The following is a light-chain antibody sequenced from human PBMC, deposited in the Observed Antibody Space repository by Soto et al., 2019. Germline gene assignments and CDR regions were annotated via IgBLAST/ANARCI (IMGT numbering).Light chain of an antibody. CDR1: SSDVGGYNY. Sequence: QSALTQPASVSGSPGQSITISCTGTSSDVGGYNYVSWYQHHPGKAPKLMIYEVSNRPSGVPDRFSGSKSGNTASLTVSGLRAADEADYFCSSYAGGNNIMVFGGGTKLTVL. V-gene: IGLV2-8*01. J-gene: IGLJ2*01. CDR2: EVS. CDR3: SSYAGGNNIMV.